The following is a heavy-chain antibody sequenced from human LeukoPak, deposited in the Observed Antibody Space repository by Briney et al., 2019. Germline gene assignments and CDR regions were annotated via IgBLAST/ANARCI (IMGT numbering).Heavy chain of an antibody. J-gene: IGHJ4*02. D-gene: IGHD6-6*01. CDR1: GFTFSSYA. CDR2: ISNSGGST. CDR3: AKWRNSAAARQGWDFDH. Sequence: PGGSLRLSCAASGFTFSSYAMSWVRQAPGKGLEWVSSISNSGGSTYYADSVKGRFTISRDNSKNTLYLQMNSLRAEDTAVYFCAKWRNSAAARQGWDFDHWGQGTLVTVSS. V-gene: IGHV3-23*01.